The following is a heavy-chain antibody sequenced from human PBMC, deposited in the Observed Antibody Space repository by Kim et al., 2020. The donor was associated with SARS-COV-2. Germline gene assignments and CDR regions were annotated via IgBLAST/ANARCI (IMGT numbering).Heavy chain of an antibody. CDR2: IKSKTDGGTT. CDR3: TTRIWTQQSHAFDI. CDR1: GFTFSNAW. D-gene: IGHD2-15*01. J-gene: IGHJ3*02. Sequence: GGSLRLSCAASGFTFSNAWMSWVRQAPGKGLEWVGRIKSKTDGGTTDYAAPVKGRFTISRDDSKNTLYLQMNSLKTEDTAVYYCTTRIWTQQSHAFDIWGQGTMVTVSS. V-gene: IGHV3-15*01.